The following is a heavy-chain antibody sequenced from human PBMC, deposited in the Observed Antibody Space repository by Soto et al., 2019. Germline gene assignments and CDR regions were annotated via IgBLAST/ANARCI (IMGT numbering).Heavy chain of an antibody. CDR2: IYYSGST. D-gene: IGHD1-26*01. J-gene: IGHJ4*02. V-gene: IGHV4-39*01. CDR3: GRHNKPRGGYQLPDY. CDR1: GGSISSSSYY. Sequence: QLQLQESGPGLVKPSETLSLTCTVSGGSISSSSYYWGWIRQPPGKGLEWIGSIYYSGSTYYNPSLKSRGTISLETSKNQFSLKPSSVTAADTAVYYCGRHNKPRGGYQLPDYWGQGNLVTVSS.